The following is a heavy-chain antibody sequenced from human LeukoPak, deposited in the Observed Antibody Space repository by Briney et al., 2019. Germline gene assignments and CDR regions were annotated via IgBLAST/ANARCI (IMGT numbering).Heavy chain of an antibody. CDR1: GYTFTDYY. Sequence: ASVKVSCKASGYTFTDYYIHWVRQAPGQGLDWMGWIHPNSGGTNYAQNFQGRVTMTRDTSISTAYMELSSLRSDDTAVYFCAASITSIADYWGQGSPVTVSS. D-gene: IGHD1-14*01. CDR2: IHPNSGGT. V-gene: IGHV1-2*02. J-gene: IGHJ4*02. CDR3: AASITSIADY.